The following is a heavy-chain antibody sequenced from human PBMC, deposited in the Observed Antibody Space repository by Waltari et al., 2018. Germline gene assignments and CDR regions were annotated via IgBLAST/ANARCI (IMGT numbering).Heavy chain of an antibody. CDR3: ARDRTSPRGVMNYYDSSGYYYFDY. CDR1: GFTFSSFW. Sequence: EVQLVESGGGLVQPGGSLRRSCAASGFTFSSFWMSWVRQAPGEGLEWLANIKQDGSEKYYVDSVKGRFTISRDNAKNSLYLQMNSLRAEDTAVYYCARDRTSPRGVMNYYDSSGYYYFDYWGQGTLVTVSS. CDR2: IKQDGSEK. D-gene: IGHD3-22*01. V-gene: IGHV3-7*01. J-gene: IGHJ4*02.